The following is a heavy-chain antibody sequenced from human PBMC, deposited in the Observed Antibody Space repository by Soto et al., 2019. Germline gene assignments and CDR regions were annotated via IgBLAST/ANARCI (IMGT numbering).Heavy chain of an antibody. CDR1: GDSVTNYF. CDR2: MYHGGRT. D-gene: IGHD2-8*01. CDR3: ARDPGYCTNGVCPIFDF. V-gene: IGHV4-59*02. Sequence: SETLSLTCTVSGDSVTNYFWSGMRQPPGKGLEWIGHMYHGGRTNYSPSLKSRVTMSLDSSRNQFSLNLSSVTAADTAVYFCARDPGYCTNGVCPIFDFWGQGLLVTVSS. J-gene: IGHJ4*02.